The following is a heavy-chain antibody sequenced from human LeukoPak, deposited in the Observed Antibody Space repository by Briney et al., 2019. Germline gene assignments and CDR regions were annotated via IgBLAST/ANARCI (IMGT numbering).Heavy chain of an antibody. CDR2: IKSKTDGGTT. CDR1: GFTFSNAW. CDR3: TTVYYYDSSGYLDRFDY. V-gene: IGHV3-15*01. D-gene: IGHD3-22*01. Sequence: PGGSLRLSCAASGFTFSNAWMSWVRKAPGKGLEWVGRIKSKTDGGTTDYAAPVKGRFTISRDDSKNTLYLQMNSLKTEDTAVYYCTTVYYYDSSGYLDRFDYWGQGTLVTVSS. J-gene: IGHJ4*02.